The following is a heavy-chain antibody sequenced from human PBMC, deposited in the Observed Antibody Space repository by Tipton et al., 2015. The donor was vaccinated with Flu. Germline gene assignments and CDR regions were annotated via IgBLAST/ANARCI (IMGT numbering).Heavy chain of an antibody. CDR3: ARGFSGLVAEI. V-gene: IGHV4-38-2*01. J-gene: IGHJ4*02. CDR1: GDSISSGNY. D-gene: IGHD5-12*01. CDR2: IHHYGST. Sequence: TLSLTCVVSGDSISSGNYWGWIRQPPGKGLEWIGHIHHYGSTYFDPSVKSRVAISVDTTKNQFSLKLKSVSAADTAVYYCARGFSGLVAEIWGQGTLATVSS.